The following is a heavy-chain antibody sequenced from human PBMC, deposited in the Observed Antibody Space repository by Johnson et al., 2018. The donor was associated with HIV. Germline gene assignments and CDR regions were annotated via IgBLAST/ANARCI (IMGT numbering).Heavy chain of an antibody. V-gene: IGHV3-66*01. D-gene: IGHD3-16*01. CDR2: IYSGGST. CDR3: AREVYAHDALDI. J-gene: IGHJ3*02. CDR1: GFTVSSNY. Sequence: VQLVESGGGVVQPGRSLRLSCAASGFTVSSNYMSWVRQAPGKGLEWVSVIYSGGSTYYADSVKGRFTISRDNSKNTLYLQMNSPRPEDTAVYYCAREVYAHDALDIWGQGTMVTVSS.